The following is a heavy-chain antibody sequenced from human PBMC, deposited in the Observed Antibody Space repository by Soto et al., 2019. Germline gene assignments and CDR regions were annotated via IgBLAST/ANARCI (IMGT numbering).Heavy chain of an antibody. Sequence: SSETLSLTCAVYGGSFSGYYWSWIRQPPGKGLEWIGEINHSGSTNYNPSLKSRVTISVDTSKNQFSLKLSSVTAADTAVYYCARLVPKRPRAAAGAYYYYYYGMDVWGQGTTVT. V-gene: IGHV4-34*01. CDR1: GGSFSGYY. CDR3: ARLVPKRPRAAAGAYYYYYYGMDV. D-gene: IGHD6-13*01. J-gene: IGHJ6*02. CDR2: INHSGST.